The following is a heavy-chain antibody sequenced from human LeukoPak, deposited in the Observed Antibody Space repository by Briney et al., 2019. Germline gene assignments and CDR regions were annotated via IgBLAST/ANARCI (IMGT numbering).Heavy chain of an antibody. CDR1: GFTFSSYD. J-gene: IGHJ4*02. V-gene: IGHV3-13*01. D-gene: IGHD6-19*01. CDR3: ARDPSSGWYEDYFDY. CDR2: IGAAGDT. Sequence: GGSLRLSCAASGFTFSSYDMHWARHARGKGLEWLSAIGAAGDTYYPGSVKGRFTISRENAKNSLYLQMDSLRAGDTAVYYCARDPSSGWYEDYFDYWGQGTLVTVSS.